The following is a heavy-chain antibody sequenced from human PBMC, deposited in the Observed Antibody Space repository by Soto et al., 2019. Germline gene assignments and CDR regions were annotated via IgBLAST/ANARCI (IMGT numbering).Heavy chain of an antibody. J-gene: IGHJ4*02. CDR3: ARERTPTGTTELDY. Sequence: QVQLVQSGAEVKKPGASVKVSCKASGYTFTSYAMHWVRQAPGQRLEWMGWINAGNGNTKYSQKFQGRVTITRDTSASTAYMELSSLRSEDTAVYYCARERTPTGTTELDYWGQGTLVTVSS. CDR2: INAGNGNT. D-gene: IGHD4-17*01. V-gene: IGHV1-3*01. CDR1: GYTFTSYA.